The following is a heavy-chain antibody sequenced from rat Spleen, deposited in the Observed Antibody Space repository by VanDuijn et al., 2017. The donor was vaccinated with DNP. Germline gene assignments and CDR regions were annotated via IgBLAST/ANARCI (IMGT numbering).Heavy chain of an antibody. CDR1: GHSITDSYR. D-gene: IGHD1-1*01. CDR3: ASTQFSGDVNWFAY. CDR2: INSAGNT. J-gene: IGHJ3*01. Sequence: EVQLQESGPGLVKPSQSLSLTCSVTGHSITDSYRWNWIRKFPGNKLEWMGYINSAGNTRYSPSLKSRISITRDTSKNQFFLRVNSFTAEDTATYYCASTQFSGDVNWFAYWGQGTLVTVSS. V-gene: IGHV3-3*01.